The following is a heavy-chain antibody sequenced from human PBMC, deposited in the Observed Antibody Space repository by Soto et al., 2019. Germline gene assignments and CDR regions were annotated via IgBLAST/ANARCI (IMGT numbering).Heavy chain of an antibody. Sequence: SVKVSCKASGGTFSSYAISWVRQAPGQGLEWMGGIIPIFGTANYAQKFQGRVTITADESTSTANMELSSLRSEDTAVYYCARRGYSSSPYYGMDVWGQGTTVTVSS. CDR2: IIPIFGTA. V-gene: IGHV1-69*13. CDR1: GGTFSSYA. D-gene: IGHD6-13*01. J-gene: IGHJ6*02. CDR3: ARRGYSSSPYYGMDV.